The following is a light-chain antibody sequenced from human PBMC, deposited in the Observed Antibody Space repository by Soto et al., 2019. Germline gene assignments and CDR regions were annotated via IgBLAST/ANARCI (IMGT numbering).Light chain of an antibody. V-gene: IGKV1-5*01. J-gene: IGKJ1*01. CDR2: DAS. Sequence: GDRVTITCRASQGIGSYLAWYQQKPGKAPKLLIYDASSLESGVPSRFSGSGSGTEFTLTTSSLQPDDFATYYCQQETFGQGTKVDIK. CDR3: QQET. CDR1: QGIGSY.